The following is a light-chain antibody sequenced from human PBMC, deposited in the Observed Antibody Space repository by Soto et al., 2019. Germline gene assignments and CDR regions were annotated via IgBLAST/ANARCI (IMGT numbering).Light chain of an antibody. Sequence: DIQMTQSPSTLSASVGDRVTITCRASQTINNKLAWYQKKPGKAPKLLIYGGYTLESGVPSRFSDSGSGTVFTLAIGSLQRDDFAKSCCQRYDSCCGNTFRQGTLLDIK. CDR3: QRYDSCCGNT. V-gene: IGKV1-5*01. CDR1: QTINNK. CDR2: GGY. J-gene: IGKJ2*01.